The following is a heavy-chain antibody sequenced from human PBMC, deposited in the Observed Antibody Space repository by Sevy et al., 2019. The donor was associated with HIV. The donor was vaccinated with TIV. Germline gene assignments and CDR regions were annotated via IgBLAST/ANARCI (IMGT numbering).Heavy chain of an antibody. V-gene: IGHV3-30*04. Sequence: GGSLRLSCAASGFTFSSYAMHWVRQAPGKGLEWVAVISYDGSNKYYADSVKGRLTISRDNSKNTRYLQMNSLRAEDTAVYYCARDPTVTYYYYGMDVWGQGTTVTVSS. J-gene: IGHJ6*02. CDR3: ARDPTVTYYYYGMDV. CDR1: GFTFSSYA. CDR2: ISYDGSNK. D-gene: IGHD4-4*01.